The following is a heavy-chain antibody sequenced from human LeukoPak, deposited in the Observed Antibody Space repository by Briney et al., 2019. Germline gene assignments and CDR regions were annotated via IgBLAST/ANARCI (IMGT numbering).Heavy chain of an antibody. CDR3: ARQALWFGELSPYYYGMDV. V-gene: IGHV6-1*01. D-gene: IGHD3-10*01. CDR1: GDSVSSNSAA. J-gene: IGHJ6*02. CDR2: TYYRSKWYN. Sequence: SQTLSLTCAISGDSVSSNSAAWNWIRQSPSRGLEWLGRTYYRSKWYNDYAVSVKSRITINPDTSKNQFSLQLNSVTPEDTAVYYCARQALWFGELSPYYYGMDVWGQGTTVTVSS.